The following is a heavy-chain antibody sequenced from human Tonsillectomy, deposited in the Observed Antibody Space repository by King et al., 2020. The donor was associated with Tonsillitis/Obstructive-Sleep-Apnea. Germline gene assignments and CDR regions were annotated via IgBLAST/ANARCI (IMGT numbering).Heavy chain of an antibody. CDR2: IKQDGSEK. CDR1: GFTFSSSW. V-gene: IGHV3-7*03. J-gene: IGHJ6*02. CDR3: GHDMDV. Sequence: VQLVESGGGLVQPGGSLRLSCVASGFTFSSSWMSWVRQAPGKGLEWVANIKQDGSEKYYVDSVKGRFTISRDNAKNSLYLQMNSQRAEDTAAYYCGHDMDVWGQGTTVTVSS.